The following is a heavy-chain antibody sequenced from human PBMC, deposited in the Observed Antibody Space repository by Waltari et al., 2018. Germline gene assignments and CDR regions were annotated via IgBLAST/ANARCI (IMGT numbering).Heavy chain of an antibody. CDR2: IYSGGST. CDR3: ARDRLKGASTIKYYYMDV. J-gene: IGHJ6*03. V-gene: IGHV3-53*01. D-gene: IGHD3-9*01. Sequence: EVQLVESGGGLIQPGGSLRLSCAASGFTVSSNYMSWVRQAPGKGLEWVSVIYSGGSTYYADSVKGRFTISRDNSKNTLYLQMNSLRAEDTAVYYCARDRLKGASTIKYYYMDVWGKGTTVTVSS. CDR1: GFTVSSNY.